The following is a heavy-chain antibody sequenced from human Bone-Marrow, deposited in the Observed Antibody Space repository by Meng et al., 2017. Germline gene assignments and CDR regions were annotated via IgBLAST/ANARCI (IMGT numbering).Heavy chain of an antibody. D-gene: IGHD6-19*01. CDR1: GGSVSSGSYY. Sequence: SETLSLTCTVSGGSVSSGSYYWSWIRQPPGKGLEWIGYIYYSGSTNYNPSLKSRVTISVDTSKNQFSLKLSSVTAADTAVYYCARDLGSGWGTSGDAFDIWGQGTMVTVSS. CDR2: IYYSGST. CDR3: ARDLGSGWGTSGDAFDI. V-gene: IGHV4-61*01. J-gene: IGHJ3*02.